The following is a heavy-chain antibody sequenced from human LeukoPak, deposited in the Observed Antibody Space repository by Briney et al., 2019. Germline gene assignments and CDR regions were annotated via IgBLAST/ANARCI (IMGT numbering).Heavy chain of an antibody. Sequence: KPGGSLRPSCAASGFTFSDYYMSWIRQAPGKGLEWVSYISSSGSSIYYADSVEGRFTISRDNAKKSLYLQMNSLRTEDTAMYYCARDPWGARSSLDYWGQRTLVTVSS. D-gene: IGHD1-26*01. V-gene: IGHV3-11*04. CDR1: GFTFSDYY. CDR3: ARDPWGARSSLDY. J-gene: IGHJ4*02. CDR2: ISSSGSSI.